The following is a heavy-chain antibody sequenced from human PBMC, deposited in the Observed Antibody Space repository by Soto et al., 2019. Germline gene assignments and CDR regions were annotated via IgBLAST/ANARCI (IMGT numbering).Heavy chain of an antibody. D-gene: IGHD5-12*01. CDR3: ARGVATIGP. J-gene: IGHJ5*02. V-gene: IGHV4-59*01. Sequence: QVQLQESGPRLVNPSETLSLTCTVSGDSISSYYWTWIRQPPGKGLEWIGYIYYSASTNYNPSLKSRVTISVDTSKNQFSLKLTAVTAADTAVYYCARGVATIGPWGQGTLVTVSS. CDR1: GDSISSYY. CDR2: IYYSAST.